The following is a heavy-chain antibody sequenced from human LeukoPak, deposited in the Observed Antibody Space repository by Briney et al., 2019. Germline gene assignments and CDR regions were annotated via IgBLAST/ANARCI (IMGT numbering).Heavy chain of an antibody. CDR3: ARADKGHRIDP. V-gene: IGHV4-39*01. CDR2: IYYSGSS. J-gene: IGHJ5*02. Sequence: SETLSLTCSVSGGSISSSSSYWGWIRQPPGKGLEWIGSIYYSGSSFDNPALKSRVTISVDTSKNQFSLKLSSVTAADTAVYYCARADKGHRIDPWGQGTLVTVSS. D-gene: IGHD3-9*01. CDR1: GGSISSSSSY.